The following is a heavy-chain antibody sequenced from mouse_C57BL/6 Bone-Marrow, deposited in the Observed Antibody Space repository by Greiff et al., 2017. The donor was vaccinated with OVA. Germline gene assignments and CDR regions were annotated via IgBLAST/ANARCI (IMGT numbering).Heavy chain of an antibody. Sequence: QVQLQQSGAELVRPGTSVKMSCKASGYTFTNYWIGWAKQRPGHGLEWIGDIYPGGGYTNYNEKFKGKATLTADKSSSTAYMQFSSLTSEDSAIYYCARVHYGSSYYWYFDVWGTGPTVTVTS. D-gene: IGHD1-1*01. J-gene: IGHJ1*03. CDR3: ARVHYGSSYYWYFDV. CDR2: IYPGGGYT. CDR1: GYTFTNYW. V-gene: IGHV1-63*01.